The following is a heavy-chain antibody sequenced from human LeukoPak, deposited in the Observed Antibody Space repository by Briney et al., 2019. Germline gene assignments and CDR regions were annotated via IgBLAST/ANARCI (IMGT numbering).Heavy chain of an antibody. J-gene: IGHJ4*02. Sequence: GRSLRLSCAASGFTFSSYGIHWVRQAPAKGLEGVANIWYDGGNKYYADSVKGRFTISRDNSKDTVYLQMNSLRVEDTAVYYCAREEYSSSWYLPFDYWGQGTLVTVSS. CDR1: GFTFSSYG. CDR3: AREEYSSSWYLPFDY. CDR2: IWYDGGNK. D-gene: IGHD6-13*01. V-gene: IGHV3-33*01.